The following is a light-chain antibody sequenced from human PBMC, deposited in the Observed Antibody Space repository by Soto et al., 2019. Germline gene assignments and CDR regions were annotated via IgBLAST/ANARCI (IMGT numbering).Light chain of an antibody. CDR1: SSDVGGYNY. Sequence: QSVLTQPASVSGSPGQSITISRTGTSSDVGGYNYVSWYQQHPGKAPKLMIYEVSNRPSGVSNRFSGSKSGNTASLTISGLQAEDEADYYCSSYTSSSTLNYVFGTGTKVTVL. CDR2: EVS. V-gene: IGLV2-14*01. CDR3: SSYTSSSTLNYV. J-gene: IGLJ1*01.